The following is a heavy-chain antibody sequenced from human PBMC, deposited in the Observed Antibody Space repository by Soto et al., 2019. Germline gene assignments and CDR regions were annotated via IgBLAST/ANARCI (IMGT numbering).Heavy chain of an antibody. J-gene: IGHJ4*02. CDR2: ITPYNGKT. CDR3: ARDTSHYFDH. D-gene: IGHD2-2*01. Sequence: QVHLVQSGAEVKKPRASVKVSCEASGYTFITYGISWVRQAPGQGLEWMGWITPYNGKTNYAQKVQDRVTMTTDTSPGTAYLELRSLRSDDSAVYYCARDTSHYFDHWGQGTLVTVSS. V-gene: IGHV1-18*01. CDR1: GYTFITYG.